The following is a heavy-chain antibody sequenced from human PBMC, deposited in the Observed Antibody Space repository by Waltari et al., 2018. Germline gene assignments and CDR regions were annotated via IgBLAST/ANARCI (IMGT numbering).Heavy chain of an antibody. CDR3: ASVLDSSGYYH. Sequence: QVQLQESGPGLVKPSETLSLTCTVSGGSISSYYWSWIRQPPGKGLEWIGYIYYSGRPNYNPSLKSRVTISVDTSKNQFSLKLSSVTAADTAVYYCASVLDSSGYYHWGQGTLVTVSS. V-gene: IGHV4-59*08. D-gene: IGHD3-22*01. CDR2: IYYSGRP. J-gene: IGHJ5*02. CDR1: GGSISSYY.